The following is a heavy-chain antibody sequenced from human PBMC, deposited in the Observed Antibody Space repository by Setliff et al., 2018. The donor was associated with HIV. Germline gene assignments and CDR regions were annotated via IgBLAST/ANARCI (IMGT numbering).Heavy chain of an antibody. CDR2: LHSLGSSRVSDTP. J-gene: IGHJ4*02. CDR3: ARATYTTLFGVLMGGGLQY. D-gene: IGHD3-3*01. Sequence: SETLSLTCSVSSGSMTGHYWTWVRQPPGKGLDWIGYLHSLGSSRVSDTPNYSPSLKSRITISLDTSKRQFSLSLDTSKTQFSLKLTSVTAADTAVYYCARATYTTLFGVLMGGGLQYWGPGTLVTVSS. V-gene: IGHV4-59*11. CDR1: SGSMTGHY.